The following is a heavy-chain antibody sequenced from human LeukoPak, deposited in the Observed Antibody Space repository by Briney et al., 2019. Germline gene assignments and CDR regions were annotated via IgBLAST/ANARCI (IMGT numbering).Heavy chain of an antibody. Sequence: GGSLRLSCAASGFTFSEYYMSWIRQAPGKGLVWVSYISSSGSTIYYADSVKGRFTISRDNAKNSLYLQMNSLRAEDTAVYYCARDLLYYYDSSGYGYWGQGTLVTVSS. V-gene: IGHV3-11*04. CDR3: ARDLLYYYDSSGYGY. CDR2: ISSSGSTI. CDR1: GFTFSEYY. J-gene: IGHJ4*02. D-gene: IGHD3-22*01.